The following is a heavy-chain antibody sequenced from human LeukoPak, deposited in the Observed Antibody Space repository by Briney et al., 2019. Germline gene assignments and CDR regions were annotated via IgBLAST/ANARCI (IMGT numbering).Heavy chain of an antibody. Sequence: GGSLRLSCAASGFTFSSYSMNWVRQAPGKGLEWVSSISSSSSYIYYADSVKGRYTISRDNAENSLYLQMNSLRAEGTAVYYCARDGDTMVRGVPDAFDIWGQGTMVTVSS. CDR2: ISSSSSYI. D-gene: IGHD3-10*01. J-gene: IGHJ3*02. V-gene: IGHV3-21*01. CDR3: ARDGDTMVRGVPDAFDI. CDR1: GFTFSSYS.